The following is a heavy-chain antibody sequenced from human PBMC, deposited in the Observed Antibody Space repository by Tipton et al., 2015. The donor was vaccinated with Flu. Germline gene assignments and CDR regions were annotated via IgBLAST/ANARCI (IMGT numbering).Heavy chain of an antibody. J-gene: IGHJ6*02. Sequence: SLRLSCAASGFTFGSYGMHWVRQAPGKGLECVAVIWYDGTNIYYANSVKGRFTISRENSKNTLYLQTDNLRGEDTGVYYCARGYDRPLDVWGQGTTVIVSS. CDR2: IWYDGTNI. V-gene: IGHV3-33*01. D-gene: IGHD3-22*01. CDR1: GFTFGSYG. CDR3: ARGYDRPLDV.